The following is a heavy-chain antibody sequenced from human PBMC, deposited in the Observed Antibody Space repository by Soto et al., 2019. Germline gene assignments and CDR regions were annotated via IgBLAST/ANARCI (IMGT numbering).Heavy chain of an antibody. CDR1: GFTFSSYE. CDR3: ARGGGLTGYYKHVSWFDP. D-gene: IGHD3-9*01. CDR2: ISSSGSTI. Sequence: GGSLRLACAASGFTFSSYEMNWVRQAPGKGLEWVSYISSSGSTIYYADSVKGRFTISRDNAKNSLYLQMNSLRAEDTAVYYCARGGGLTGYYKHVSWFDPWGQGTLVTVSS. J-gene: IGHJ5*02. V-gene: IGHV3-48*03.